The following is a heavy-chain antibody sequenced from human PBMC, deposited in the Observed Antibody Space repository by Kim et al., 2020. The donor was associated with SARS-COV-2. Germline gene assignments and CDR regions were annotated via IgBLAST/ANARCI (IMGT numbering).Heavy chain of an antibody. J-gene: IGHJ3*02. CDR1: GFTFSSYE. V-gene: IGHV3-48*03. Sequence: GGSLRLSCAASGFTFSSYEMNWVRQAPGKGLEWVSYISSSGSTIYYADSGKGRFTISRDNAKNSLYLQMNSLRAEDTVVYYCAKFWGYCSGGSCYSGYALAIWGQGTMVTVSS. CDR2: ISSSGSTI. D-gene: IGHD2-15*01. CDR3: AKFWGYCSGGSCYSGYALAI.